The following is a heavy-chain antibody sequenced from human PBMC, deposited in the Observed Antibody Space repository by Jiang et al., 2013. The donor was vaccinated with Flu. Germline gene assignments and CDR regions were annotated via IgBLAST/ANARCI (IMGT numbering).Heavy chain of an antibody. CDR1: GGSISSYY. D-gene: IGHD1-1*01. J-gene: IGHJ2*01. Sequence: GLVKPSETLSLTCTVSGGSISSYYWSWIRQPPGKGLEWIGYMYYSGSGNYNPSLNSRVTISVDTSKNQFSLKLSSVTAADTAVYYCATGRDNWYWYFDLWGRGTLVTVSS. CDR2: MYYSGSG. CDR3: ATGRDNWYWYFDL. V-gene: IGHV4-59*13.